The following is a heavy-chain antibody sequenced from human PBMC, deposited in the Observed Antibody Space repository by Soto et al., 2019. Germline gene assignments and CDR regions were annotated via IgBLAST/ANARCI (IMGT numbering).Heavy chain of an antibody. J-gene: IGHJ1*01. D-gene: IGHD2-15*01. CDR3: AKDESVVAVSRYFQH. CDR2: ISGSGGST. Sequence: GGSLRLSCAASGFTFSSYGMHWVRQAPGKGLEWVSAISGSGGSTYYADSVKGRFTISRDNSKNTLYLQMNGLRAEDTAVYYCAKDESVVAVSRYFQHWGQGTLVTISS. V-gene: IGHV3-23*01. CDR1: GFTFSSYG.